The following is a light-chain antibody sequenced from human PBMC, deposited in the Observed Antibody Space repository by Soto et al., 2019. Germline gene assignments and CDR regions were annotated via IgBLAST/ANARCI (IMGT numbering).Light chain of an antibody. Sequence: EIVLTQSPATLSLXXXXXXXXXXXASQGLSSYLAWYQQKPGQAPRLLIYDASNRATDIPARFRGSGSGAAFTLTISRLEPEDFAIYYCQQRSNWPPITFGQGTRLEIK. CDR3: QQRSNWPPIT. CDR2: DAS. CDR1: QGLSSY. V-gene: IGKV3-11*01. J-gene: IGKJ5*01.